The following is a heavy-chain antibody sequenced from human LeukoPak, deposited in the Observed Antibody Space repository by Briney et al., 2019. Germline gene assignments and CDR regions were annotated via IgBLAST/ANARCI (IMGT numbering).Heavy chain of an antibody. J-gene: IGHJ3*02. D-gene: IGHD3-22*01. Sequence: ASVKVSCKASGGTFSSYAISWVRQAPGQGLEWMGGIIPIFGTANYAQKFQGRVTITADESTSTAYMELSSLRSEDTAVYYCARDYVDYYDSSGYYYAFDIWGQGTVVTVSS. CDR1: GGTFSSYA. V-gene: IGHV1-69*13. CDR2: IIPIFGTA. CDR3: ARDYVDYYDSSGYYYAFDI.